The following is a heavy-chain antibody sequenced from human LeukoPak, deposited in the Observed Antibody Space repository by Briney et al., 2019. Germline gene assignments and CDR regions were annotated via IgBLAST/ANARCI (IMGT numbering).Heavy chain of an antibody. D-gene: IGHD3-22*01. Sequence: GASVKVSCKASGYTFTGYYMHWVRQAPGQGLEWMGWINPNSSGTNYAQKFQGRVTMTRDTSISTAYMELSRLRSDDTAVYYCAREARRDGSSFDFDYWGQGTLVTVSS. CDR2: INPNSSGT. V-gene: IGHV1-2*02. J-gene: IGHJ4*02. CDR3: AREARRDGSSFDFDY. CDR1: GYTFTGYY.